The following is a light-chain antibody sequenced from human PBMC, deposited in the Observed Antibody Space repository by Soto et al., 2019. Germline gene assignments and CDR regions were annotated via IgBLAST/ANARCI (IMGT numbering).Light chain of an antibody. CDR2: GAS. CDR1: QSVSSN. V-gene: IGKV3-15*01. Sequence: EIVMTQSPATLSVSPGERVTLSCRASQSVSSNLAWYQQKPGQAPRLLIYGASTRATGIPARFSGSGYGTDVTLTISILQSEDFAVYYCQQYNNWPRTFGQGTKVEIK. CDR3: QQYNNWPRT. J-gene: IGKJ1*01.